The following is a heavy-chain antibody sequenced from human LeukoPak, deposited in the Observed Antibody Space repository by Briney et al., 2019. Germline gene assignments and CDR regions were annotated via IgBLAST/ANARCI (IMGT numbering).Heavy chain of an antibody. V-gene: IGHV4-59*01. D-gene: IGHD5-18*01. CDR3: ARSIGYSYGYAFDY. Sequence: SETLSLTCTVSGGSISSYYWSWIPEPPGKGLEWIGYIYYSGSTKYNPSLKSRVTISVDTSKNQFSLKLSSVTAADTAVYYCARSIGYSYGYAFDYWGQGTLVTVSS. CDR1: GGSISSYY. CDR2: IYYSGST. J-gene: IGHJ4*02.